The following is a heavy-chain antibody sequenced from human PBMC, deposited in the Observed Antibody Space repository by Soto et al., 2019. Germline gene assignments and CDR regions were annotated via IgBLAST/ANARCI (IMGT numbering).Heavy chain of an antibody. CDR1: GFTFRNYG. V-gene: IGHV3-30*18. D-gene: IGHD3-22*01. CDR2: IAHDGSNK. Sequence: VQLVESGGGVVQPGRSRSLSFAASGFTFRNYGMHWVRQAPGKGLEWVALIAHDGSNKYYADSVKGRFTISRDNSKNALDLKMNSMRAEYTDVYYCEKRYETSGYYGHFWGQGTLVTVAS. J-gene: IGHJ4*02. CDR3: EKRYETSGYYGHF.